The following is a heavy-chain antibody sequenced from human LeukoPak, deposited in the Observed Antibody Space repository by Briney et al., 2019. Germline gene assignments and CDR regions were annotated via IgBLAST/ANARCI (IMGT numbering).Heavy chain of an antibody. CDR2: ISGSGGST. Sequence: QSGGSLRLSCAASGFTFSSYAMSWVRQAPGKGLEWVSDISGSGGSTYYADSVKGRFTISRDNSKNTLYLQMNSLRAEDTAVYYCAKDWEDSETFFGYWGQGTLVTVSS. J-gene: IGHJ4*02. V-gene: IGHV3-23*01. CDR3: AKDWEDSETFFGY. CDR1: GFTFSSYA. D-gene: IGHD1-26*01.